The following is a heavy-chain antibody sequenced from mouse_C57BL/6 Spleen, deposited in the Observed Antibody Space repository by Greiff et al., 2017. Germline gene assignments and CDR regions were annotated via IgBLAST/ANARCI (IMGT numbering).Heavy chain of an antibody. J-gene: IGHJ3*01. CDR2: IPPNSGST. V-gene: IGHV1-64*01. CDR1: GYTFTSYW. D-gene: IGHD2-5*01. Sequence: VQRVESGAELVKPGASVKLSCKASGYTFTSYWMHWVKQRPGQGLEWIGMIPPNSGSTNYNEKFKSKATLTVDKSSSTAYMQLSSLTSEDSAVYYCATAYYSNYCLFAYWGQGTLGTVSA. CDR3: ATAYYSNYCLFAY.